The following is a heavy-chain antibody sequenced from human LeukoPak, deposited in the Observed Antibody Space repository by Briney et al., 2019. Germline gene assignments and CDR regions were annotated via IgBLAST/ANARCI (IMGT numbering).Heavy chain of an antibody. V-gene: IGHV3-30*02. J-gene: IGHJ4*02. CDR2: IRFDGSNK. CDR1: GFTFSSFG. Sequence: GGSLRLSCGASGFTFSSFGMHWVRQAPGKGLEWVAFIRFDGSNKYYADSVKGRFTISRDNSKNTLYLQMNSLRAEDTAVYYCAKDVGVVVVLYFDYWGQGTLVTVSS. D-gene: IGHD2-2*01. CDR3: AKDVGVVVVLYFDY.